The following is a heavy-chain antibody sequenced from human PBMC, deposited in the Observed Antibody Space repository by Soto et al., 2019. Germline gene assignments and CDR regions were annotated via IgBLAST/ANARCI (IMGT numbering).Heavy chain of an antibody. Sequence: GGSLRLSCAASGFTFSSYGMHWVRQAPGKGLEWVAVISYDGSNKYYADSVKGRFTISRDNSKNTLYLQMNSLRAEDTAVYYCAKEGAYYYMDVWGKGTTVTVSS. CDR2: ISYDGSNK. CDR1: GFTFSSYG. V-gene: IGHV3-30*18. J-gene: IGHJ6*03. D-gene: IGHD3-16*01. CDR3: AKEGAYYYMDV.